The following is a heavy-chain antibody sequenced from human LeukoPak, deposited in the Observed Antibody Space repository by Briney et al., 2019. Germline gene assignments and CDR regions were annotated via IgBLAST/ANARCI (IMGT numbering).Heavy chain of an antibody. J-gene: IGHJ4*02. CDR2: INSDEGST. V-gene: IGHV3-74*01. D-gene: IGHD6-19*01. CDR3: ARVFSGWYFYFDN. CDR1: GFTFSSYW. Sequence: GGSLRLSCAASGFTFSSYWMHWVRQAPGKGLVWVSRINSDEGSTTYADSVKGRFTISRDNAKNTLYLQMNSLRAEDTGVYFCARVFSGWYFYFDNWGQGTLVTVSS.